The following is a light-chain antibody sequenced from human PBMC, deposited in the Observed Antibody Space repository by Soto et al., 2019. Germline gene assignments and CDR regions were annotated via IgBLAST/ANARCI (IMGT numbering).Light chain of an antibody. CDR3: QQRSNWPPRIT. Sequence: IVLTQSPGTLSLSPGERATISCRAGQSVSSSYLAWYQQKPGQAPRLLIYDASSRATGIPDRFSGGGSGTDFTLTISRLEPEDFAVYYCQQRSNWPPRITFGQGTRLEIK. CDR2: DAS. J-gene: IGKJ5*01. V-gene: IGKV3D-20*02. CDR1: QSVSSSY.